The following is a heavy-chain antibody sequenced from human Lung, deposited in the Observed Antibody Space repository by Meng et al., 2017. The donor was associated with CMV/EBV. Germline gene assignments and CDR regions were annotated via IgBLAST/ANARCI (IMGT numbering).Heavy chain of an antibody. J-gene: IGHJ4*02. CDR3: ARASARVAAAGRRDLRY. CDR2: INHSGST. V-gene: IGHV4-34*01. CDR1: GGSFSGYY. Sequence: QVQLQQWGAGLLKPSEPLSLTCPVYGGSFSGYYWSWIRQPPGKGLEWIGEINHSGSTNYNPSLKSRVTISVDTSKNQFSLKLSSVTAADTAVYYCARASARVAAAGRRDLRYWGQGTRVTVSS. D-gene: IGHD6-13*01.